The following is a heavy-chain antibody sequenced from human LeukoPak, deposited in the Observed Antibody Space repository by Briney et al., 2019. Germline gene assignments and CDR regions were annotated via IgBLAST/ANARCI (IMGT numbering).Heavy chain of an antibody. CDR1: GGTFRSYA. D-gene: IGHD6-13*01. CDR3: ARGPGVAAAGTY. Sequence: SVKVCCKASGGTFRSYAISCMRQALGQWLELMGGIIPIFGTANYAQKFQGRVTITADESTSTAYMELSSLRSEDTAVYYCARGPGVAAAGTYWGQGTLVTVSS. CDR2: IIPIFGTA. J-gene: IGHJ4*02. V-gene: IGHV1-69*13.